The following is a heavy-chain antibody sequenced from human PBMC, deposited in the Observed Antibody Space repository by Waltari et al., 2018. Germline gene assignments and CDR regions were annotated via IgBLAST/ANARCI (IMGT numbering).Heavy chain of an antibody. CDR2: MNPNTGNT. Sequence: QVQLVQSGTEVKKPGASVKVSCKASGYTFTSYDINWVRQATGQGLEWMGWMNPNTGNTGYAKKFQGRVTITRDPAISTVYMELSSLRSDDTAIYYCARRPPGGDSSSFQHWGQGTLVTVSS. CDR3: ARRPPGGDSSSFQH. J-gene: IGHJ1*01. CDR1: GYTFTSYD. V-gene: IGHV1-8*03. D-gene: IGHD6-6*01.